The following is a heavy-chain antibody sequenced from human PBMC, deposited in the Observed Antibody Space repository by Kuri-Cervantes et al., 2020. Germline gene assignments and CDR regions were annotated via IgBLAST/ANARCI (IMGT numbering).Heavy chain of an antibody. J-gene: IGHJ4*02. CDR2: INSDGSST. V-gene: IGHV3-74*01. Sequence: GESLKISCAASGFTFSSYWMHWVRQAPGKGLVWVSRINSDGSSTSYADSVKGRFTISRDNSKNTLYLQMNSLRADDTAVYYCARGPKRGVGFSDSLFDYWGQGTLVTVSS. D-gene: IGHD2-21*01. CDR3: ARGPKRGVGFSDSLFDY. CDR1: GFTFSSYW.